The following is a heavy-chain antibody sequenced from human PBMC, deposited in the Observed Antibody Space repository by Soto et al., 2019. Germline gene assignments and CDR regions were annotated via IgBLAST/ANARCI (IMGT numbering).Heavy chain of an antibody. CDR3: SRGILV. CDR1: GGSINSGGYC. V-gene: IGHV4-31*03. J-gene: IGHJ4*02. CDR2: ISYGGST. Sequence: QVQLQESGPGLVKPSQTLSLTCTVSGGSINSGGYCWSWIRQHPGKGLDWIGCISYGGSTSYNPTLKSRVTISVDTSKHQFSLKLSSVTAADTAVYYCSRGILVWGQGTLITVSS. D-gene: IGHD5-18*01.